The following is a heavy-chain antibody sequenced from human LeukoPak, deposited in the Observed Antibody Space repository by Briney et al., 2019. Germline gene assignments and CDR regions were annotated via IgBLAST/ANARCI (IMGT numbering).Heavy chain of an antibody. V-gene: IGHV2-70*12. Sequence: SGPTLVNPTQTLTLTCTFSGFSLSTSGMCVSWIRQPPGKALEWLAHIHWDDDKYYSTSLKSRLTITKDTSKNQVVLTMTNIDPVDTATYYCAHTVRGVTLYASNFDYWGQGTLVTVSS. CDR3: AHTVRGVTLYASNFDY. CDR2: IHWDDDK. CDR1: GFSLSTSGMC. D-gene: IGHD3-10*01. J-gene: IGHJ4*02.